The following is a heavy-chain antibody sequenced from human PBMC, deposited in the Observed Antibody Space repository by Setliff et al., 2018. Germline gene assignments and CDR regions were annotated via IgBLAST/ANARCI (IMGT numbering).Heavy chain of an antibody. J-gene: IGHJ6*02. Sequence: SETLSLTCTVSGGSISSYYWSWIRQPPGKGLESIGYIQKSGSTNYNPSLMSRVSISVDTSKNQFALNLKSVTAADTAVYYCARDRTAYSYGLDVWGQGTTVTVSS. CDR2: IQKSGST. V-gene: IGHV4-59*01. CDR1: GGSISSYY. CDR3: ARDRTAYSYGLDV. D-gene: IGHD5-18*01.